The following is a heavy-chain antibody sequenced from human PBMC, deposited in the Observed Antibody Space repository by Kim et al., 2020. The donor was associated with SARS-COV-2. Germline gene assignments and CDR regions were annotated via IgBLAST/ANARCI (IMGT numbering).Heavy chain of an antibody. CDR2: ISSSSSYI. CDR3: ARGKWELLELGSHDAFDI. J-gene: IGHJ3*02. CDR1: GFTFSSYS. D-gene: IGHD1-26*01. Sequence: GGSLRLSCAASGFTFSSYSMNWVRQAPGKGLEWVSSISSSSSYIYYADSVKGRFTISRDNAKNSLYLQMNSLRAEDTAVYYCARGKWELLELGSHDAFDIWGQGTMVTVSS. V-gene: IGHV3-21*01.